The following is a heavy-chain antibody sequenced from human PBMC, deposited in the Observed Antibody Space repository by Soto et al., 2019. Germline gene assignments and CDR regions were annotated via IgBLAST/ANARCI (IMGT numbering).Heavy chain of an antibody. D-gene: IGHD3-10*01. V-gene: IGHV3-23*01. J-gene: IGHJ4*02. CDR1: GFTFSSYA. CDR3: ANSDSRIDAVRGVIKKGFDY. CDR2: ISGSGGST. Sequence: PGGSLRLSCAASGFTFSSYAMSWVRQAPGKGLEWVSAISGSGGSTYYADSVKGRFTISRDNSKNTLYLQMTSLRPDDTAVYYCANSDSRIDAVRGVIKKGFDYWGQGTLVTVSS.